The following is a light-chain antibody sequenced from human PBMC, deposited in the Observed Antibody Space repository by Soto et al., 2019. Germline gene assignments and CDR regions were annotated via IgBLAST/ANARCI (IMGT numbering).Light chain of an antibody. V-gene: IGKV3-15*01. Sequence: EIVMTQSPATLSVSPGETASLSCRGSQSVAFHLAWYQQKPGQGPRLLIYGAFTRATGIPARFSGSGSGTEFTLTISSLQSEDFAVYYCQQYKKWPPLTFGGGTKVEIK. CDR2: GAF. CDR1: QSVAFH. J-gene: IGKJ4*01. CDR3: QQYKKWPPLT.